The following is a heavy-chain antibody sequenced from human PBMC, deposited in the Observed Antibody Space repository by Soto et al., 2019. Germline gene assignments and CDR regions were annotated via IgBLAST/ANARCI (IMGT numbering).Heavy chain of an antibody. D-gene: IGHD1-20*01. CDR1: GGSFSGYY. V-gene: IGHV4-34*01. Sequence: SETLSLTCAVYGGSFSGYYWSWIRQPPGNGLEWIGEINHSGSTNYNPSLKSRVTISVDTSKNQFSLKLSSVTAADTAVYYCARPQTYNKYGESFYGVDVWGQGTTVTVSS. CDR2: INHSGST. CDR3: ARPQTYNKYGESFYGVDV. J-gene: IGHJ6*02.